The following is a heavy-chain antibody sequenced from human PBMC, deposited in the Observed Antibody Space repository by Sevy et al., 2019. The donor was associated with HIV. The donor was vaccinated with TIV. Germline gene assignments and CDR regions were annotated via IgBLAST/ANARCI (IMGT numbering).Heavy chain of an antibody. CDR3: TTDDYYDSSGYHAAFDC. Sequence: GGSLRLSCAVSGFTFSKAWMSWVRQAPGKGLEWVGRIKSITDGGTTDNAAPVKGRFTISRDDSKNMLYLQMNSLKTEDTAIYYCTTDDYYDSSGYHAAFDCWGQGTLVTVSS. CDR2: IKSITDGGTT. CDR1: GFTFSKAW. D-gene: IGHD3-22*01. J-gene: IGHJ4*02. V-gene: IGHV3-15*01.